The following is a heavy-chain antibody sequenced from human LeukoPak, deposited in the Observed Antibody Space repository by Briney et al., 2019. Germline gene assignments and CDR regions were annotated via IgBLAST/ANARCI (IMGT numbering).Heavy chain of an antibody. CDR3: ARVIVDIVATIFEGAFDI. V-gene: IGHV4-34*01. Sequence: MTSETLSLTCAVYGGSFSGYYWSWIRQPPGKGLEWIGEINHSGSTNYNPSLKSRVTISVDTSKNQFSLKLSSVTAADTAVYYCARVIVDIVATIFEGAFDIWGQGTMVTVSS. J-gene: IGHJ3*02. D-gene: IGHD5-12*01. CDR1: GGSFSGYY. CDR2: INHSGST.